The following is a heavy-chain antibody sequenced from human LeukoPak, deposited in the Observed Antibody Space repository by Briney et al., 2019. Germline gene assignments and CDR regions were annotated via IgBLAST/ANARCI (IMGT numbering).Heavy chain of an antibody. Sequence: ASVKVSCKASGYTFTSYGISWVRQAPGQGLEWMGWISAYNGNTNYAQKLQGRVTMTTDTSTSTAYMELSSLRSEDTAVYYCARVRPGALAYGYWGQGTLVTVSS. J-gene: IGHJ4*02. CDR1: GYTFTSYG. CDR3: ARVRPGALAYGY. CDR2: ISAYNGNT. V-gene: IGHV1-18*01. D-gene: IGHD3-10*01.